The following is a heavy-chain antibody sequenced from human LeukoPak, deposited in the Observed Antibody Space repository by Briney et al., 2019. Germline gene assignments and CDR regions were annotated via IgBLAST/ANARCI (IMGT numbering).Heavy chain of an antibody. J-gene: IGHJ4*02. CDR2: IYHSGST. CDR3: ARKGYYNLAFDY. V-gene: IGHV4-4*02. Sequence: PGGSLRLSCAASGFTFSSYAMSWVRQAPGKGLEWIGEIYHSGSTNYNPSLKSRVTISVDKSKHQFSLKLSSVTAADTAVYYCARKGYYNLAFDYWGQGTLVTVSS. CDR1: GFTFSSYAM. D-gene: IGHD3-9*01.